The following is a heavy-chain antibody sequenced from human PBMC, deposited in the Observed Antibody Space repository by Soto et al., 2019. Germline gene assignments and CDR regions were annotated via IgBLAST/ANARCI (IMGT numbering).Heavy chain of an antibody. Sequence: PSETLSLTCTVSGGSISSYYWSWIRQPPGKGLEWIGYIYYSGSTNYNPSLKSRVTISVDTSKNQFSLKLSSVTAADTAMYYCAREVGATGFAFDIWGQGTMVTVSS. D-gene: IGHD1-26*01. CDR2: IYYSGST. CDR1: GGSISSYY. CDR3: AREVGATGFAFDI. V-gene: IGHV4-59*01. J-gene: IGHJ3*02.